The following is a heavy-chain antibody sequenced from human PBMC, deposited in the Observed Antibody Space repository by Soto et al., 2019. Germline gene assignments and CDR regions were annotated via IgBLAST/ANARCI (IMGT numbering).Heavy chain of an antibody. J-gene: IGHJ6*02. V-gene: IGHV3-23*01. CDR3: AKYYYDSSGLYGMDV. D-gene: IGHD3-22*01. Sequence: GGSLRLSCAASGFTFSSYAVSWVRQAPGKGLEWVSAISGSGGSTYYADSVKGRFTISRDNSKNTLYLQMNSLRAEDTAVYYCAKYYYDSSGLYGMDVWGQGTTVTVSS. CDR2: ISGSGGST. CDR1: GFTFSSYA.